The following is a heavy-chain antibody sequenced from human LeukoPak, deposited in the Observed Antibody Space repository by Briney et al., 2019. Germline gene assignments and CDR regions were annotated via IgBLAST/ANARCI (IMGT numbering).Heavy chain of an antibody. CDR3: ARLRAAAAGL. V-gene: IGHV4-34*01. D-gene: IGHD6-13*01. Sequence: SETLSVTCAVYGGSFSGYYWSWIRQHPGKGLEWIGEINHSGSTNYNPSLKSRVTISVDTSKNQFSLKLSSVTAADTAVYCCARLRAAAAGLWGQGTLVTVSS. CDR2: INHSGST. CDR1: GGSFSGYY. J-gene: IGHJ4*02.